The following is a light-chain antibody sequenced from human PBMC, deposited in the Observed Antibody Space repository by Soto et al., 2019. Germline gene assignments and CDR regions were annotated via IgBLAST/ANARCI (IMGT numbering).Light chain of an antibody. V-gene: IGKV1-5*03. J-gene: IGKJ1*01. CDR1: QNIYTW. CDR3: KQYKSYFRT. Sequence: DYQVTQSPSTLSASVGDRVTITCRASQNIYTWLAWYQQKPGIAHKLLIYKASTLKSGVQSRFSGSGSGTEFTLTIRSLLPDDFATYFCKQYKSYFRTFGQGTKVDIK. CDR2: KAS.